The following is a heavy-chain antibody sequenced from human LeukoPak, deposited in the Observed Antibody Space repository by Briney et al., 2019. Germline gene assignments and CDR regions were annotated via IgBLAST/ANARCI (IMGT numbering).Heavy chain of an antibody. CDR2: INHSGST. J-gene: IGHJ4*02. CDR3: ARGARYHYDSSGYYLDY. Sequence: PSETLSLTCAVYGGSFSGYYWSWIRQPPGKGLEWIGEINHSGSTNYNPPLKSRVTISVDTSKNQFSLKLSSVTAADTAVYYCARGARYHYDSSGYYLDYWGQGTLVTVSS. V-gene: IGHV4-34*01. CDR1: GGSFSGYY. D-gene: IGHD3-22*01.